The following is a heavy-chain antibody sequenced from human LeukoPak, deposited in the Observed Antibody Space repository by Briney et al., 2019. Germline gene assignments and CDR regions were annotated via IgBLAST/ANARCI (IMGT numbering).Heavy chain of an antibody. Sequence: ASVKVSCKASGYTFTGYYMHWVRQAPGQGLEWMGWINPNSGGTNYAQKFQGTVTMTRDTSISAAYMELSRLRSDDTAVYYCASSPTGRKREIDYWGQGTLVTVSS. CDR2: INPNSGGT. J-gene: IGHJ4*02. D-gene: IGHD3-10*01. CDR3: ASSPTGRKREIDY. V-gene: IGHV1-2*02. CDR1: GYTFTGYY.